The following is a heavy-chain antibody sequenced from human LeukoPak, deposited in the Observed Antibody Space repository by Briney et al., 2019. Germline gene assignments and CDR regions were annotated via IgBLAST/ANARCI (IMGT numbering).Heavy chain of an antibody. CDR3: ARVPHGYYYYYYMDV. Sequence: SETLSLTCTVSGYSISSGYYWGWIRQPPGKGLEWIGSIYHSGSTYYNPSLKSRVTISVDTSKNQFSLKLSSVTAADTAVYYCARVPHGYYYYYYMDVWGKGTTVTVSS. J-gene: IGHJ6*03. CDR1: GYSISSGYY. CDR2: IYHSGST. V-gene: IGHV4-38-2*02.